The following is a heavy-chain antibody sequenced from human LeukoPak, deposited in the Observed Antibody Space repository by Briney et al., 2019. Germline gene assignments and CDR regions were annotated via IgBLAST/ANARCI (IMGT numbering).Heavy chain of an antibody. V-gene: IGHV4-34*01. CDR2: INHSGST. CDR3: ARVWGSSWPYYFDY. D-gene: IGHD6-13*01. CDR1: GGSFSGYY. Sequence: SETLSLTCAVYGGSFSGYYWSWIRQPPGKGLEWIGEINHSGSTNYNPSLKSRVTISVDTSKNQFSLKLSSVTAADTAVYYCARVWGSSWPYYFDYRGQGTLVTVSS. J-gene: IGHJ4*02.